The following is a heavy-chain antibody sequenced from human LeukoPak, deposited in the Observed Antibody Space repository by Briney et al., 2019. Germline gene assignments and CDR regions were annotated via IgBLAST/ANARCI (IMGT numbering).Heavy chain of an antibody. J-gene: IGHJ4*02. Sequence: GGSLRLSCVVSGFTFSSYPMSWVRQAPGKGLEWVSVISESGDVTHYADSMKGRFTISRDNTKNTLNLQMNGLRDEDTAIYYCARDSSHYLGSSDYWVQGALVTVSS. D-gene: IGHD6-6*01. CDR2: ISESGDVT. V-gene: IGHV3-23*01. CDR3: ARDSSHYLGSSDY. CDR1: GFTFSSYP.